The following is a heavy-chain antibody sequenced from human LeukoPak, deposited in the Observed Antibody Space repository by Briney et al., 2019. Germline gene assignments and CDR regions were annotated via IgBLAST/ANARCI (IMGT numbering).Heavy chain of an antibody. D-gene: IGHD6-13*01. CDR1: GFTFSSYA. J-gene: IGHJ4*02. Sequence: GRSLRLSCAASGFTFSSYAMHWVRQAPGKGLEWVAVISYDGSNKYYADSVKGRFTISRGNSKNTLYLQTNSLRAEDTAVYYCARDGPYLATTGDNYWGQGTLVTVSS. CDR3: ARDGPYLATTGDNY. V-gene: IGHV3-30-3*01. CDR2: ISYDGSNK.